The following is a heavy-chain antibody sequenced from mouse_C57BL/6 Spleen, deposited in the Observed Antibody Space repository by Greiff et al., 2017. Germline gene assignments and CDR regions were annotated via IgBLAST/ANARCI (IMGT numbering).Heavy chain of an antibody. Sequence: QVQLQQLGAELVRPGSSVKLSCKASGYTFTSYWMHWVKQRPIQGLEWIGKIDPSDSETHYNQKFKDKATLTVDKSSSTAYMQLSSLTSGDSAVYYCARGGGNYEGFAYWGQGTLVTVSA. J-gene: IGHJ3*01. CDR2: IDPSDSET. V-gene: IGHV1-52*01. CDR1: GYTFTSYW. CDR3: ARGGGNYEGFAY. D-gene: IGHD2-1*01.